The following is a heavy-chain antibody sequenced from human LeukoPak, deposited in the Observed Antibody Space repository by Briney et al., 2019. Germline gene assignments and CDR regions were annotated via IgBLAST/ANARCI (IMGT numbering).Heavy chain of an antibody. D-gene: IGHD3-10*01. Sequence: GGSLRLSCAASGFTFSSYWMHWVRQAPGKGLVWVSRINSDGSSTSYADSVKGRFTISRDNAKNTLYLQMNSLRAEDTAVYYCAKGPITMVRGVIITHFDYWGQGTLVTVSS. CDR3: AKGPITMVRGVIITHFDY. CDR2: INSDGSST. J-gene: IGHJ4*02. V-gene: IGHV3-74*01. CDR1: GFTFSSYW.